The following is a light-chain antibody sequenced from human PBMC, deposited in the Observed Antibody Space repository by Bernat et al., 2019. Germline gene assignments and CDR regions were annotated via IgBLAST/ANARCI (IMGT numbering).Light chain of an antibody. CDR3: ASYAGNGNEI. J-gene: IGLJ2*01. CDR2: DVD. CDR1: SSDIGGYNF. Sequence: QSALTQPPSASGSPGQSVTISCSGTSSDIGGYNFVSWYQQHPGKAPKLLLFDVDKRPSGVPGRFSGSKSANTASLTVSELQADDEADYYCASYAGNGNEIFGGGTKLTVL. V-gene: IGLV2-8*01.